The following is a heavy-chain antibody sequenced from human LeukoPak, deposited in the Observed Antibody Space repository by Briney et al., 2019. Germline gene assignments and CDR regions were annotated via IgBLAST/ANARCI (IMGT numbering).Heavy chain of an antibody. CDR2: IYYSGST. CDR1: GGSISSHY. D-gene: IGHD4-17*01. V-gene: IGHV4-59*11. CDR3: ARVGVYGDYGC. Sequence: PSETLSLTCTVSGGSISSHYWSWIRQPPGKGLEWIGYIYYSGSTNYNPSLKSRVTISVDTSKNQFSLKLSSVTAADTAVYYCARVGVYGDYGCWGQGTLVTASS. J-gene: IGHJ4*02.